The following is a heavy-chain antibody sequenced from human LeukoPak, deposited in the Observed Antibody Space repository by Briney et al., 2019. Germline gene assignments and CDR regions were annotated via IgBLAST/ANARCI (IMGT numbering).Heavy chain of an antibody. V-gene: IGHV1-8*01. Sequence: ASVKVSCKASGYTFTSYDINWVRQATGQGVEWMGWMNPNSGNTGYAQKFQGRVTMTRNTPISTAYMELSSLRSEDTAVYYCARGECSGGSCYAHRWFDPWGQGTLVTVPS. CDR2: MNPNSGNT. D-gene: IGHD2-15*01. CDR3: ARGECSGGSCYAHRWFDP. J-gene: IGHJ5*02. CDR1: GYTFTSYD.